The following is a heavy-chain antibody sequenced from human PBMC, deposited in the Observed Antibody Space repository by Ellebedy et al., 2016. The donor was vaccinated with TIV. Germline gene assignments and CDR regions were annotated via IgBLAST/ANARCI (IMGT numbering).Heavy chain of an antibody. J-gene: IGHJ5*02. CDR1: GGSIITTNYY. D-gene: IGHD3-10*01. V-gene: IGHV4-39*07. CDR3: ARIPAGSRGSALNWFDP. Sequence: SETLSLTCTVSGGSIITTNYYWGWIRQPPGKGLEWIGTIYYSGSTLHNPSLSLESRVTVSVDTSNNRFSLKLNSVTAAGTAVYYCARIPAGSRGSALNWFDPWGQGTLVTVSS. CDR2: IYYSGST.